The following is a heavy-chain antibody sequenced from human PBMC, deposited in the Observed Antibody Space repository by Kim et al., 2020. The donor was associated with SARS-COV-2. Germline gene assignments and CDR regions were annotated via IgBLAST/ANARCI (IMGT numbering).Heavy chain of an antibody. Sequence: GGSLRLSCAASGFTFSSYAMHWVRQAPGKGLEWVAVISYDGSNKYYADSVKGRFTISRDNSKNTLYLQMNSLRAEDTAVYYCAREWLPYYWGQGTLVTVSS. CDR3: AREWLPYY. V-gene: IGHV3-30*04. J-gene: IGHJ4*02. CDR2: ISYDGSNK. CDR1: GFTFSSYA. D-gene: IGHD5-12*01.